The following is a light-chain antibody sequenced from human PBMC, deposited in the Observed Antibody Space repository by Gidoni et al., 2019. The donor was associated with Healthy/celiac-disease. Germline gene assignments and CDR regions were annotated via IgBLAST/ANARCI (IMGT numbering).Light chain of an antibody. CDR2: CNN. Sequence: QSVLTPPPSASGTPGQRVTIPSSGSSSNLGSNPVNWYQQLPGTPPKLLIYCNNQRPSAVPDRVSGSKSGTSASLATSRLQSEDEADYYCAAWEDSLTGPVFGGGTKLPVL. V-gene: IGLV1-44*01. CDR3: AAWEDSLTGPV. CDR1: SSNLGSNP. J-gene: IGLJ2*01.